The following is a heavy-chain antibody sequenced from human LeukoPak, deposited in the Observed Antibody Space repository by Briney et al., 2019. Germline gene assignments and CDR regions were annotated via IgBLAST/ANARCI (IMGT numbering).Heavy chain of an antibody. CDR3: ARLTMVQGVIITDYFDY. V-gene: IGHV4-39*01. D-gene: IGHD3-10*01. J-gene: IGHJ4*02. Sequence: SETLSLTCTVSGGSISSSSYYRGWIRQPPGKGLEWIGSIYYSGSTYYNPSLKSRVTISVDTSKNQFSLKLSSVTAADTAVYYCARLTMVQGVIITDYFDYWGQGTLVTVSS. CDR2: IYYSGST. CDR1: GGSISSSSYY.